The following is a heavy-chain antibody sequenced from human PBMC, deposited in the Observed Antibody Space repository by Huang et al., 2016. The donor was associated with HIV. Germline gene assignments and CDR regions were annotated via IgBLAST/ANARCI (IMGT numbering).Heavy chain of an antibody. V-gene: IGHV3-23*01. J-gene: IGHJ4*02. CDR2: ISGSGDRT. CDR3: AKVRGDTSGWFIG. D-gene: IGHD6-19*01. Sequence: EVELLESGGGLVQPGGSLRLSCAASGLTFSAFAMSWVRQAPGKGLEGGAGISGSGDRTDYAGSVKGRFTISRDNSRNTLYLQMNSLTDGDTAVYYCAKVRGDTSGWFIGWGQGTLVTVSS. CDR1: GLTFSAFA.